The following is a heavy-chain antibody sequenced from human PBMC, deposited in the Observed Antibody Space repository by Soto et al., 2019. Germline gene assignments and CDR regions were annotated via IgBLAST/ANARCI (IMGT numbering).Heavy chain of an antibody. Sequence: ITLKEAGPTLVKPTQTLTLTCTFSGFSLNTRGVGVGWIRQPPGKALEWLALISWDGEKRYSPSLKSRLTITRDTSENQAVITITNMDPVDPATYYSAHRRGDLLTGHDYFDYWGQGTLVTVSS. CDR3: AHRRGDLLTGHDYFDY. J-gene: IGHJ4*02. CDR1: GFSLNTRGVG. D-gene: IGHD3-9*01. CDR2: ISWDGEK. V-gene: IGHV2-5*02.